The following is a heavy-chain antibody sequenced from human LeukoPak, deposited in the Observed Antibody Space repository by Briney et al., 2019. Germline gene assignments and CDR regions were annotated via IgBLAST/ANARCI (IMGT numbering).Heavy chain of an antibody. D-gene: IGHD6-6*01. V-gene: IGHV3-30*03. Sequence: GGSLRLSCTASRFTFSSYGMHWVRQAPGKGLEWVAVISYDGSNKYYADSVKGRFTISRDNSKNTLYLQMNSLRAEDTAVYYCARDKGTSCLSSFDYWGQGTLVTVSS. CDR1: RFTFSSYG. CDR2: ISYDGSNK. J-gene: IGHJ4*02. CDR3: ARDKGTSCLSSFDY.